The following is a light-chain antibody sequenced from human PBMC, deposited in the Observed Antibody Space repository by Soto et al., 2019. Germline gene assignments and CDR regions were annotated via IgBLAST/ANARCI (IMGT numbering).Light chain of an antibody. CDR3: RSYTSSSTYVV. J-gene: IGLJ2*01. CDR2: DVS. Sequence: QSALTQPASVSGSPGQSITISCTGTRSDVGGYNYVSWYQQHPGKAPKLMIYDVSNRPSGVSNRFSGSKSGNTASLTISGLQAEDEADYYCRSYTSSSTYVVFGGGTKVTVL. CDR1: RSDVGGYNY. V-gene: IGLV2-14*01.